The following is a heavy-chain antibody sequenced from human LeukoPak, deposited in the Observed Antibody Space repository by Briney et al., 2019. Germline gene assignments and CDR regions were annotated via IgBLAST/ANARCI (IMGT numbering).Heavy chain of an antibody. J-gene: IGHJ4*01. CDR3: AREGYGAPYYFDY. D-gene: IGHD4-17*01. Sequence: SETLSLTCTVSGGSISSSSYYWGWIRQPPGKGLEWIGSIYYSGSTYYNPSLKSRVTIAVDASKNQFSLNLSSVTAADTALYYCAREGYGAPYYFDYWGQGTLVTVSS. V-gene: IGHV4-39*07. CDR1: GGSISSSSYY. CDR2: IYYSGST.